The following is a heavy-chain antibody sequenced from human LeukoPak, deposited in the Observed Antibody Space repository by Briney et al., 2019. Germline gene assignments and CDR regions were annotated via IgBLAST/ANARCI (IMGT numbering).Heavy chain of an antibody. CDR3: ARDLAYSWLDY. D-gene: IGHD5-18*01. J-gene: IGHJ4*02. V-gene: IGHV3-7*01. CDR1: GLTFSSSW. CDR2: INPDGNKK. Sequence: GGSLRLSCAVSGLTFSSSWMDWVRQAPGKGLEWVASINPDGNKKYSADSVKGRFTISRDNAENSLYLQMNSLRVEDTAFYYCARDLAYSWLDYWGQGMLVTVSS.